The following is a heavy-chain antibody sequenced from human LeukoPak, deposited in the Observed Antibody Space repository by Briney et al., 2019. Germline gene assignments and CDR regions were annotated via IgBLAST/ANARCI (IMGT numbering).Heavy chain of an antibody. D-gene: IGHD6-19*01. V-gene: IGHV4-59*01. Sequence: PSETLSLTCTVSGGSISSYYWSWIRQPLGKGLEWIGYIYYSGSTNYNPSLKSRVTISVDTSKNQFSLKLSSVTAADTAVYYCARAQRASSGWYLFADAFDIWGQGTMVTVSS. CDR2: IYYSGST. CDR3: ARAQRASSGWYLFADAFDI. J-gene: IGHJ3*02. CDR1: GGSISSYY.